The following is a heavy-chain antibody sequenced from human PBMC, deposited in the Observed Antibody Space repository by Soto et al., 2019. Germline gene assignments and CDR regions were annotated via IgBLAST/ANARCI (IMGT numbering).Heavy chain of an antibody. CDR1: GGSISSSSYY. Sequence: SETLSLTCTVSGGSISSSSYYWGWIRQPPGKGLEWIGSIYYSGSTYYNPSLKSRVTISVDTSKNQFSLKLSSVTAADTAVYYCLRITIFGGQIDYWGQGTLVTVSS. D-gene: IGHD3-3*01. CDR2: IYYSGST. J-gene: IGHJ4*02. CDR3: LRITIFGGQIDY. V-gene: IGHV4-39*01.